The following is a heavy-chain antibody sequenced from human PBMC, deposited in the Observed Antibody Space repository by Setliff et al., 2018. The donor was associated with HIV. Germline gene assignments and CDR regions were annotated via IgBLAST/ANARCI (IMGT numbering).Heavy chain of an antibody. Sequence: PGESLKISCAASGFTFSSYAMSWVRQAPGKGLEWVSAISGSGGSTYYADSVKGRFTISRDNSKNTLYLQMNSLRAEDTAVYYCAKDQITMIVVVTYYFDYWGQGTLVTVSS. J-gene: IGHJ4*02. D-gene: IGHD3-22*01. V-gene: IGHV3-23*01. CDR3: AKDQITMIVVVTYYFDY. CDR1: GFTFSSYA. CDR2: ISGSGGST.